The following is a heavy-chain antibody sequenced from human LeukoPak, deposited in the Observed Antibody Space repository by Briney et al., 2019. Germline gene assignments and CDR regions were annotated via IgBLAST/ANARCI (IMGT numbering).Heavy chain of an antibody. V-gene: IGHV3-9*01. D-gene: IGHD3-9*01. J-gene: IGHJ4*02. Sequence: PGRSLRLSCAASGFTFDDYAMHWVRQAPGKGLEWVSGISWNSGSIGYAESVKGRFTISRDNAKNSLYLQMNSLRAEDTALYYCAKDIGGRYFDWLLFYWGKGTLVTVSS. CDR1: GFTFDDYA. CDR3: AKDIGGRYFDWLLFY. CDR2: ISWNSGSI.